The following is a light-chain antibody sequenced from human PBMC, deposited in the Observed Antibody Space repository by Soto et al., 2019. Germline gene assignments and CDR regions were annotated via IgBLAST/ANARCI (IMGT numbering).Light chain of an antibody. V-gene: IGKV3-11*01. CDR3: QQRTNWPIT. Sequence: EIVLTQSPGTVSLSPWERATLSCRASQNINGYLAWYQHKPGQAPRLLIDDASNRATGIPARFSGSGSGTDFTLTISSLEPEDFAVYYCQQRTNWPITFGQGTRLEIK. J-gene: IGKJ5*01. CDR2: DAS. CDR1: QNINGY.